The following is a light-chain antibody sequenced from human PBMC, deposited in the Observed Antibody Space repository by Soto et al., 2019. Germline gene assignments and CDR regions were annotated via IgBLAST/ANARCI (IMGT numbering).Light chain of an antibody. V-gene: IGKV3-20*01. CDR3: HHYET. CDR1: QSVSSN. Sequence: EIALTQSPGTLSLSPGERATLSCRASQSVSSNLAWYQQKPGQAPRLLIYGAFSRATGIPDRFSGGGSGTEFTLTISRLEPEDFTVYYCHHYETFGQGTKVDIK. CDR2: GAF. J-gene: IGKJ1*01.